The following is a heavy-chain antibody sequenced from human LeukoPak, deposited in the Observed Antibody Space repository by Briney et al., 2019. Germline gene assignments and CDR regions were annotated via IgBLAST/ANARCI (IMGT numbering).Heavy chain of an antibody. CDR2: IYPGDSDT. D-gene: IGHD2-2*01. Sequence: GESLKISCKGSGYSFTSYWIGWVRQMPGKGLEWMGIIYPGDSDTRYSPSFQGKVTISADKSISTAYLQWSSLKASDTAMYYCARGARYCSSTSCYGNWFDPWGQGTLVTVSS. CDR1: GYSFTSYW. CDR3: ARGARYCSSTSCYGNWFDP. V-gene: IGHV5-51*01. J-gene: IGHJ5*02.